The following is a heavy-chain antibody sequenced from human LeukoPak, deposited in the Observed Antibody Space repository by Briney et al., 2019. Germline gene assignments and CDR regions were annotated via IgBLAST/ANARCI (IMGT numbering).Heavy chain of an antibody. V-gene: IGHV3-30*04. CDR1: GYTFIDYY. D-gene: IGHD1-14*01. J-gene: IGHJ4*02. CDR3: ARVQGGGFRTADS. Sequence: SCKASGYTFIDYYIHWVRQAPGKGLDWVAVVLEDGSYQYYADSVKGRFTISRDNSKNTLFLQMNSLRGEDTAMYYCARVQGGGFRTADSWGQGTLVTVSS. CDR2: VLEDGSYQ.